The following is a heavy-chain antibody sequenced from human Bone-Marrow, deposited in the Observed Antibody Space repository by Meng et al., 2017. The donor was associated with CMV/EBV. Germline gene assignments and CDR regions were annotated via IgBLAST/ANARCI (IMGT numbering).Heavy chain of an antibody. J-gene: IGHJ4*02. V-gene: IGHV3-74*01. Sequence: GGSLRLSCAASGFTFSSYWMHWVRQAPGKGLVWVSRINSDGSSTSYADSVKGRFTISRDNAKNTLYLQMNRLGAEDTAVYYCARVGNYGSVFDYWGQGTLVTVSS. CDR2: INSDGSST. CDR3: ARVGNYGSVFDY. CDR1: GFTFSSYW. D-gene: IGHD3-10*01.